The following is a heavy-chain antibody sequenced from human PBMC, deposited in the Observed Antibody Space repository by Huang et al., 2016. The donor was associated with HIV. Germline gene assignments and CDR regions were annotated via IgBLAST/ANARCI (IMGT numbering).Heavy chain of an antibody. Sequence: QVQLQESGPGLVKPSETLSLTCTVSGGSITSHSWSWIRQSPGKGLEWIGSIDYSGGTNYNPALKSRVTISVDTSKNQFSLKLSSVTAADTAVYYCAREDFWSGYYSNWFDPWGQGTLVTVSS. CDR1: GGSITSHS. CDR3: AREDFWSGYYSNWFDP. J-gene: IGHJ5*02. V-gene: IGHV4-59*11. D-gene: IGHD3-3*01. CDR2: IDYSGGT.